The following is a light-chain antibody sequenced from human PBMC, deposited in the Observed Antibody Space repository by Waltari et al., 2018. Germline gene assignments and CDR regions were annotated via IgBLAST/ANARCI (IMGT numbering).Light chain of an antibody. CDR1: RSVGVN. CDR3: HQYNTWPPAT. CDR2: DAS. J-gene: IGKJ2*01. Sequence: VLTQSPATLYVSPGATATLPCRASRSVGVNLAWYQQKPGQAPRLLIYDASKWATGIPARFSAAGSGTEFTLTIISLQSEYSAIYYCHQYNTWPPATFGQGTKLDI. V-gene: IGKV3-15*01.